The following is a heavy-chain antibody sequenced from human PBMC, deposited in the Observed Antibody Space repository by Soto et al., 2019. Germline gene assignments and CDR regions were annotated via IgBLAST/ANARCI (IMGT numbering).Heavy chain of an antibody. Sequence: GASVKVSCKASGFTFTSSAVQWVRQARGQRLEWIGWIVVGSGNTNYAQKFQERVTITRDMSTSTAYMELSSLRSEDTAVYYCAARSGYSPYYGMDVWGQGTTVTVS. CDR1: GFTFTSSA. CDR3: AARSGYSPYYGMDV. V-gene: IGHV1-58*01. D-gene: IGHD3-3*01. J-gene: IGHJ6*02. CDR2: IVVGSGNT.